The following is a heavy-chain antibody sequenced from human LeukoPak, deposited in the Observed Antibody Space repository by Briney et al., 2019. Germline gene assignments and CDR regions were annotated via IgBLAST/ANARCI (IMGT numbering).Heavy chain of an antibody. CDR1: GFTFSSYG. D-gene: IGHD3-10*01. V-gene: IGHV3-33*01. CDR3: AYGSGSYYNLYFDY. J-gene: IGHJ4*02. CDR2: IWYDGSNK. Sequence: GGSLRLSCAASGFTFSSYGMHWVRQAPGKGLEWVAVIWYDGSNKYYVDSVKGRFTISRDNSENTLYLQMNSLRAEDTAVYYCAYGSGSYYNLYFDYWGQGTLVTVSS.